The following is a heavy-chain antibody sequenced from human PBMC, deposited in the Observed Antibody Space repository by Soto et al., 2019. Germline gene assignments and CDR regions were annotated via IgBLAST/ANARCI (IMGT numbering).Heavy chain of an antibody. V-gene: IGHV1-69*06. CDR3: TRGSEYDFWSGYL. CDR1: GGTSTRYA. J-gene: IGHJ4*02. Sequence: QERLVQSGAEVRKPGSSVKVSCKVTGGTSTRYAINWVRQAPGQGLEWMGGIVPMFGTSKYAQKFQGRVTITADRSTNIAYMEVRSLRSEDTAVYYCTRGSEYDFWSGYLWGQGTLVSVSS. D-gene: IGHD3-3*01. CDR2: IVPMFGTS.